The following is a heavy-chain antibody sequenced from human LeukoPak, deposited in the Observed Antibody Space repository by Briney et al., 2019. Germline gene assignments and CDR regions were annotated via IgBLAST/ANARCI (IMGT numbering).Heavy chain of an antibody. D-gene: IGHD2-2*01. CDR2: IRYDGSNK. CDR1: GFTFSSYG. Sequence: PGGSLRLSCAASGFTFSSYGMHWVRQASGKGLEWVAFIRYDGSNKYYADSVKGRFTISRDNSKNTLYLQMNSLRAEDTAVYYCAKERDCSSTSCPVWFDPWGQGTLVTVSS. V-gene: IGHV3-30*02. J-gene: IGHJ5*02. CDR3: AKERDCSSTSCPVWFDP.